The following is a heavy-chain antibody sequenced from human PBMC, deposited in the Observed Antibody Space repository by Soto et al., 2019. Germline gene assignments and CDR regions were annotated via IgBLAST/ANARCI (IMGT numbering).Heavy chain of an antibody. J-gene: IGHJ4*02. D-gene: IGHD1-1*01. Sequence: ASVKVSCKASGYSFTGYYLHWVRQAPGQGLEWMGWIYPDSGGTIYAPKFRGWVTMTRDTSIRTAYMELSGLKSDDTAVYFCVRAETFYPGNTFDYWGQGALVTVSS. CDR1: GYSFTGYY. CDR2: IYPDSGGT. V-gene: IGHV1-2*04. CDR3: VRAETFYPGNTFDY.